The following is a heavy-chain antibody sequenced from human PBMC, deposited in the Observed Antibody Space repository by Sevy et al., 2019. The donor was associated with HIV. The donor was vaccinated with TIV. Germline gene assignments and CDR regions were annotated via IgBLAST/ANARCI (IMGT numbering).Heavy chain of an antibody. CDR1: GFSLSSYS. CDR3: ARDPSGGYYLDAFDI. D-gene: IGHD3-22*01. Sequence: GGSLRLSCAASGFSLSSYSMNWVRQAPGKGLEWVSYISSSSSTIYYADSVKGRFTISRDNAKNSLYLQMNSLRAEDTAVYYCARDPSGGYYLDAFDIWGQGTMVTVSS. J-gene: IGHJ3*02. V-gene: IGHV3-48*01. CDR2: ISSSSSTI.